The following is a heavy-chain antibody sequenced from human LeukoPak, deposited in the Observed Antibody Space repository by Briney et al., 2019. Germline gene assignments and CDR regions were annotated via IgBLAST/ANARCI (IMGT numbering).Heavy chain of an antibody. CDR2: INPSGGST. J-gene: IGHJ4*02. CDR3: ARFQDYDSSGYPPGGDY. D-gene: IGHD3-22*01. CDR1: GYTFTSYY. Sequence: ASVKVSCKASGYTFTSYYMHWVRQAPGQGLEWMGIINPSGGSTSYAQKFQGRVTMTRDMSTSTVYMELSSLRSEDTAVYYCARFQDYDSSGYPPGGDYWGQGTLVTVSS. V-gene: IGHV1-46*01.